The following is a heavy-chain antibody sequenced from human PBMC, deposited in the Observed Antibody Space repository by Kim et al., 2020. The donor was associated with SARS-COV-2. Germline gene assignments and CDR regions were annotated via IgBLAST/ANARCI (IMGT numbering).Heavy chain of an antibody. CDR1: GGSISSYY. V-gene: IGHV4-59*13. D-gene: IGHD2-2*03. CDR3: ARVGYCSSTSCSTNLDY. Sequence: SETLSLTCTVSGGSISSYYWSWIRQPPGKGLEWIGYIYYSGSTNYNPSPKSRVTISVDTSKNQFSLKLSSVTAADTAVYYCARVGYCSSTSCSTNLDYWGQGTLVTVSS. J-gene: IGHJ4*02. CDR2: IYYSGST.